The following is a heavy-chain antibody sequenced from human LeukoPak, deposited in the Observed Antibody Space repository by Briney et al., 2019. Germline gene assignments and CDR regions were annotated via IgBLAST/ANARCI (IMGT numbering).Heavy chain of an antibody. CDR1: GGTFSSYA. J-gene: IGHJ4*02. CDR2: IIPIFGIA. CDR3: ATPSGGSRRYFDY. V-gene: IGHV1-69*04. D-gene: IGHD3-16*01. Sequence: ASVKVSCKASGGTFSSYAISWVRQAPGQGLEWMGRIIPIFGIANYAQKFQGRVTITADKSTSTAYMELSSLRSEDTAVYYCATPSGGSRRYFDYWGQGTLDTVSS.